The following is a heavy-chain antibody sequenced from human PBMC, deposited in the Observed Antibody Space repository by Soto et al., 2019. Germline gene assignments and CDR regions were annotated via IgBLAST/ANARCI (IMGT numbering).Heavy chain of an antibody. CDR1: GYTFTGYY. J-gene: IGHJ3*02. Sequence: ASVKVSCKASGYTFTGYYMHWVRQAPGQGLEWMGWINPNSGGTNYAQKFQGWVTMTRDTSISTAYMELSRLRSDDTAVYYCARSGTAMVSAFDIWGKGTMVTVSS. D-gene: IGHD5-18*01. CDR3: ARSGTAMVSAFDI. V-gene: IGHV1-2*04. CDR2: INPNSGGT.